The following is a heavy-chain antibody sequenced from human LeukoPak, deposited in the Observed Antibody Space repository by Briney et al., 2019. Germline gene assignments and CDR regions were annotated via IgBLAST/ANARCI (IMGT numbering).Heavy chain of an antibody. J-gene: IGHJ4*02. D-gene: IGHD3-3*01. CDR3: ARRPRGLEWFFDY. CDR1: GASISSSSYY. CDR2: IYYSGST. Sequence: SETLSLTCTVSGASISSSSYYWGWIRQPPGKGLEWIGNIYYSGSTYYNPSLRSGVTISVDTSKNQVSLNLSSVTAADTAVYYCARRPRGLEWFFDYWGQGALVTVSS. V-gene: IGHV4-39*01.